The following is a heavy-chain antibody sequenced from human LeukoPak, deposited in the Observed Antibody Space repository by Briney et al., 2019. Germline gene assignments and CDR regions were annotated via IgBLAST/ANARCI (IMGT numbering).Heavy chain of an antibody. CDR1: GYTFTNYA. CDR2: INAGNGNT. V-gene: IGHV1-3*01. Sequence: ASVKVSCKASGYTFTNYAMHWVRQAPGQRPEWMGLINAGNGNTKYSQKFQGRVTITRDTSASTAYMELSSLRSEDTAVYYCARVGAAAGPYYFDYWGQGTLVTVSS. J-gene: IGHJ4*02. D-gene: IGHD6-13*01. CDR3: ARVGAAAGPYYFDY.